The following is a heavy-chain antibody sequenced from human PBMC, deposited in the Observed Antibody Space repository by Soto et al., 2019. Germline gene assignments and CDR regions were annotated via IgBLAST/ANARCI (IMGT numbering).Heavy chain of an antibody. J-gene: IGHJ3*02. D-gene: IGHD6-19*01. Sequence: PSETLSLTCTVSGGSISSYYWSWIRQPPGKGLEWIGYIYYSGSTNYNPSLKSRVTISVDTSKNQFSLKLSSVTAADTAVYYCARVMSSGWARDAFDIWGQGTMVTGSS. CDR2: IYYSGST. CDR1: GGSISSYY. V-gene: IGHV4-59*01. CDR3: ARVMSSGWARDAFDI.